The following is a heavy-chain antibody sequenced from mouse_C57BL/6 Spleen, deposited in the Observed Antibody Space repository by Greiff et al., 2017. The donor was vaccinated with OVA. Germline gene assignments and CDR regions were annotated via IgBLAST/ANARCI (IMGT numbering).Heavy chain of an antibody. CDR1: GYTFTSYW. CDR2: IDPSDSYT. J-gene: IGHJ2*01. Sequence: QVQLQQPGAELVKPGASVKLSCKASGYTFTSYWMQWVKQRPGQGLEWIGEIDPSDSYTNDNQKFKGKATLTVDTSSSTAYMQLSSLTSEDSAVYYCARGVFDYWGQGTTLTVSS. V-gene: IGHV1-50*01. CDR3: ARGVFDY.